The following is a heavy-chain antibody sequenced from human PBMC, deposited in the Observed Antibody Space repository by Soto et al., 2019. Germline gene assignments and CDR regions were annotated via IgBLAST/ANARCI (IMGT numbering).Heavy chain of an antibody. D-gene: IGHD1-26*01. CDR1: GYTFTSYG. Sequence: QVQLVQSGAEVKKPGASVKVSCKASGYTFTSYGISWVRQAPGQGLEWMGWISAYNGNTNYAQKLQGRVTMTTDTSTSTAYIELRSLRSDDTAVYYCAVAPPLPVGATTVYYGMDVWGQGTTVTVSS. V-gene: IGHV1-18*01. CDR3: AVAPPLPVGATTVYYGMDV. J-gene: IGHJ6*02. CDR2: ISAYNGNT.